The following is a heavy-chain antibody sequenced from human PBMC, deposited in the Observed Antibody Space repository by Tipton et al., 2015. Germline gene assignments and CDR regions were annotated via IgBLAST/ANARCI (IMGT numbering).Heavy chain of an antibody. J-gene: IGHJ4*02. CDR1: GDSVSSNNAA. Sequence: GLVKPSQTLSLTCAISGDSVSSNNAAWNWIRQSPSRGLEWLGRTYYRSKWYRVYAPSVRSRITINPDTSKNQFSLQLNSVTPEDTAVYYCARDRGDYCASPRWGQGTLVTVSS. V-gene: IGHV6-1*01. CDR2: TYYRSKWYR. CDR3: ARDRGDYCASPR. D-gene: IGHD3-22*01.